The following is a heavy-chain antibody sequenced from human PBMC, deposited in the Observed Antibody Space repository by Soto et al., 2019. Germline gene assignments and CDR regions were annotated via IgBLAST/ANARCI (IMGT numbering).Heavy chain of an antibody. D-gene: IGHD1-7*01. J-gene: IGHJ3*02. CDR1: GFTFSSYS. V-gene: IGHV3-48*01. Sequence: GGSLRLSCAASGFTFSSYSMNWVRQAPGKGLEWVSYIRSSSSTTYYADSVKGRFTISRDNAKNSLFLQMNSLRAEDTAVYYCATDNNWHFGALNIWGQGPMVTVS. CDR3: ATDNNWHFGALNI. CDR2: IRSSSSTT.